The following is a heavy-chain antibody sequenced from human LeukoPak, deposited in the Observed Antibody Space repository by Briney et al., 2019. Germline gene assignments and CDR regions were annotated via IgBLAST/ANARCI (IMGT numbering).Heavy chain of an antibody. Sequence: ASVKVSCKASGYTFTDYYMHWVRQAPGQGLEWMGRRNPKSGGTDYAQNFQGRVTMTRDTSISTAYMELSSLTSDDTAVYYCGRACSGNSCYSDNWVDPWGQGTQVTVSS. CDR3: GRACSGNSCYSDNWVDP. CDR2: RNPKSGGT. V-gene: IGHV1-2*06. D-gene: IGHD2-15*01. CDR1: GYTFTDYY. J-gene: IGHJ5*02.